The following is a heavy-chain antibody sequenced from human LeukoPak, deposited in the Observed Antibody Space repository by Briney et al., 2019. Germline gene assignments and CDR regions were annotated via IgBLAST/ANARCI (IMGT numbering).Heavy chain of an antibody. CDR3: TTPTRFRYSYADYYYYMDV. Sequence: ASVKVSCKASGYTFTGYYMHWVRHAPGQGLEWMGWINPNSGGTNYAQKFQGRVTMTRDTTISTAYMELSRLRSDDTAVYYCTTPTRFRYSYADYYYYMDVWGKGTTVTVSS. J-gene: IGHJ6*03. CDR2: INPNSGGT. CDR1: GYTFTGYY. D-gene: IGHD5-18*01. V-gene: IGHV1-2*02.